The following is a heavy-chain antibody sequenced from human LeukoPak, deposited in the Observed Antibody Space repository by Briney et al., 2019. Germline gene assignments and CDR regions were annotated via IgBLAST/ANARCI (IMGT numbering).Heavy chain of an antibody. V-gene: IGHV3-21*01. CDR3: ARLTTVVTSFDY. Sequence: GGSLRLSCAASGFTFSSYSMNWVRQAPGKGLEWVSSISSSSSYIYYADSVKGRFTISRDNAKNSLYLQMNSLRAEDTAVYYCARLTTVVTSFDYWGQGTLVTVSS. CDR1: GFTFSSYS. CDR2: ISSSSSYI. D-gene: IGHD4-23*01. J-gene: IGHJ4*02.